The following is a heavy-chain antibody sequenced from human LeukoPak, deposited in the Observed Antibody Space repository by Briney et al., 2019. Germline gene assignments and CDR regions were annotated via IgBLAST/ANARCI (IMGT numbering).Heavy chain of an antibody. V-gene: IGHV1-24*01. CDR1: GYTLTELS. Sequence: ASVKVSCKVSGYTLTELSMHWVRQAPGKGLEWMGGFDPEDGETIYAQKFQGRVTMTEDTSTDTAYMELSSLRSEDTAVYYCAVKNWNYEMNWFDPWGQGTLVTVSS. CDR2: FDPEDGET. J-gene: IGHJ5*02. D-gene: IGHD1-7*01. CDR3: AVKNWNYEMNWFDP.